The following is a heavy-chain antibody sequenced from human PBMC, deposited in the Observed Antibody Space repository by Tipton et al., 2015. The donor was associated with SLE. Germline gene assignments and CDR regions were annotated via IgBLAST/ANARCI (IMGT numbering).Heavy chain of an antibody. CDR2: IYYTGRT. Sequence: TLSLTCTVSGGSISGYYWSWIRQPPGKGLEWIGNIYYTGRTNYNPSLKSRVTISLDTSKNQFSLKLSSVTAADTAVYYCARASEVTGTTPMGFDYWGQGARVSVSS. CDR1: GGSISGYY. V-gene: IGHV4-59*01. D-gene: IGHD1-20*01. J-gene: IGHJ4*02. CDR3: ARASEVTGTTPMGFDY.